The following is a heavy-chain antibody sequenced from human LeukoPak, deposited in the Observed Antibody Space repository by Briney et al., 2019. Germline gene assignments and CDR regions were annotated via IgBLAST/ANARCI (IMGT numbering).Heavy chain of an antibody. V-gene: IGHV4-39*07. Sequence: SETLSLTCTVSGGSISGDNYYWGWIRQPPGTGLEFIGSIYYSGSTYYNPSLKSRVTISVDTSKNQFSLKLSSVTAADTAVYYCARGPNQVGTAVAGKEGYFDYWGQGTLVTVSS. CDR2: IYYSGST. D-gene: IGHD6-19*01. J-gene: IGHJ4*02. CDR3: ARGPNQVGTAVAGKEGYFDY. CDR1: GGSISGDNYY.